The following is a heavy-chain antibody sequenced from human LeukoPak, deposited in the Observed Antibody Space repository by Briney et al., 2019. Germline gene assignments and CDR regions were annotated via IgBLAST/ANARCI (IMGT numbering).Heavy chain of an antibody. CDR1: GFTFSSYS. Sequence: GGSLRLSCAASGFTFSSYSMNWVRQAPGKGLEWVSYISSSSSTIYYADSVKGRFTISRDNARNSLYLQMNSLRAEDTAVYYCARVYGDYGVDYWGQGTLVTVSS. J-gene: IGHJ4*02. CDR3: ARVYGDYGVDY. V-gene: IGHV3-48*01. D-gene: IGHD4-17*01. CDR2: ISSSSSTI.